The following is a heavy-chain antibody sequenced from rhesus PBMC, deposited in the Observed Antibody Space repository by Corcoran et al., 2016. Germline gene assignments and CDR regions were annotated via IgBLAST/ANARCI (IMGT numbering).Heavy chain of an antibody. CDR2: IRNKANGGIA. D-gene: IGHD2-8*01. CDR3: ARDGYCSGGVCYAGAFDF. J-gene: IGHJ3*01. Sequence: EVRLVESGGGLVQTGGSLRLSCAASGFTFSDYYMSWVRQAPGKGPEWVGFIRNKANGGIAEYAPSAKGRFTISRDDSKSMASLQMNSLKTEDTAVYYCARDGYCSGGVCYAGAFDFWGQGLRVTVSS. V-gene: IGHV3-116*02. CDR1: GFTFSDYY.